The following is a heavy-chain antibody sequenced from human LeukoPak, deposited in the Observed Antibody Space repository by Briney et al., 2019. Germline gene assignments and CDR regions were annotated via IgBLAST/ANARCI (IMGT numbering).Heavy chain of an antibody. J-gene: IGHJ4*02. V-gene: IGHV4-38-2*02. CDR2: IYSSGST. D-gene: IGHD1-26*01. CDR3: AKSGGYGLIDY. CDR1: GGSISSGYY. Sequence: SETLSLTCTVSGGSISSGYYWGWIRQPPGKGLEWIGSIYSSGSTYYNASLQSRVTISIETSKNQISLRLNSVTAADTAMYYCAKSGGYGLIDYWGQGTLVTVSS.